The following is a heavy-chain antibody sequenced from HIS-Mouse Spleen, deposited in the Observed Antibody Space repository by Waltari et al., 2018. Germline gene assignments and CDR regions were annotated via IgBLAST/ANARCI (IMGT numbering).Heavy chain of an antibody. Sequence: QVQLQESGPGLVKPSETLSLTCTAPGSSISSYDWRWIRPPPGKGLEWIGYYSGSTNYNPSLKSRVTISVDTSKNQFSLKLSSVTAADTAVYYCARASRDLLLPRYFDLWGRGTLVTVSS. CDR2: YYSGST. CDR1: GSSISSYD. J-gene: IGHJ2*01. V-gene: IGHV4-59*01. CDR3: ARASRDLLLPRYFDL.